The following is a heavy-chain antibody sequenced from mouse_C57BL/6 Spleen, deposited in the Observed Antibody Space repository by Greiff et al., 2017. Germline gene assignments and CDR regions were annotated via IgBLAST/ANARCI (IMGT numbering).Heavy chain of an antibody. CDR1: GFTFSDYG. J-gene: IGHJ3*01. D-gene: IGHD4-1*01. CDR2: ISSGSSTI. Sequence: EVNLVESGGGLVKPGGSLKLSCAASGFTFSDYGMHWVRQAPEKGLEWVAYISSGSSTIYYADTVKGRFTISRDNAKNTLFLQMTSLRSEDTAMYYCARPTNWEERAWFAYWGQGTLVTVSA. V-gene: IGHV5-17*01. CDR3: ARPTNWEERAWFAY.